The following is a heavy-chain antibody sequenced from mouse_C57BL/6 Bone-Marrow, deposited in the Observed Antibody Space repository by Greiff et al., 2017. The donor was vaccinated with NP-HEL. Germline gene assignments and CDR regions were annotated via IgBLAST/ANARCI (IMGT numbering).Heavy chain of an antibody. D-gene: IGHD1-1*01. V-gene: IGHV1-4*01. CDR1: GYTFTSYT. J-gene: IGHJ2*01. CDR2: INPSSGYT. CDR3: ARSRYYGSRDY. Sequence: VQLQQSGAELARPGASVKMSCKASGYTFTSYTMHWVKQRPGQGLEWIGYINPSSGYTKYNQKFKDKATLTADKSSSTAYMQLSSLTSEDSAVYYCARSRYYGSRDYWGQGTTLTVSS.